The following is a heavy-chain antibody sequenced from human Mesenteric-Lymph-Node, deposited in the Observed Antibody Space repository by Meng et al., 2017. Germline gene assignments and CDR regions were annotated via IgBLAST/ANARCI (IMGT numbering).Heavy chain of an antibody. CDR3: ARDIVVVVAATLPDAFDI. J-gene: IGHJ3*02. Sequence: SETLSLTCAVNGESFTEYYWSWIRQPPGKGLEWIGSIYHSGSTYYNPSLKSRVTISVDTSKNQFSLKLSSVTAADTAVYYCARDIVVVVAATLPDAFDIWGQGTMVTVSS. CDR2: IYHSGST. CDR1: GESFTEYY. D-gene: IGHD2-15*01. V-gene: IGHV4-34*01.